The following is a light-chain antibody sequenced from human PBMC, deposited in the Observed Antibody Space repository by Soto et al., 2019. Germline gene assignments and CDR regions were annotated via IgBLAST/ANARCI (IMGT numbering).Light chain of an antibody. V-gene: IGKV3-15*01. Sequence: IVMTQSPATLSVSPGERATLSCRASQSVGSDLAWYQQKPGQAPRLLIYGAYTRAPGIPARFSGSGSGTEFTLTSSLLQSEDVAVYFYQHYWSCVWTFGQGTKVEFK. CDR2: GAY. CDR3: QHYWSCVWT. J-gene: IGKJ1*01. CDR1: QSVGSD.